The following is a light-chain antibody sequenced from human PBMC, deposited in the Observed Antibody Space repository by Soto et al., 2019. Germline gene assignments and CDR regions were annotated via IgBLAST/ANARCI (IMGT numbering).Light chain of an antibody. CDR2: DGS. Sequence: QSVLTQPASVSGSPGQSITISCTGTSSDVGDYIYVSWYQHHPGKAPKLMIYDGSNRPSGVSNRFSGSKSGNTASLTISGLQAEDEADYYCSSYTTSSILVVFGGGTKVTVL. CDR1: SSDVGDYIY. V-gene: IGLV2-14*03. CDR3: SSYTTSSILVV. J-gene: IGLJ3*02.